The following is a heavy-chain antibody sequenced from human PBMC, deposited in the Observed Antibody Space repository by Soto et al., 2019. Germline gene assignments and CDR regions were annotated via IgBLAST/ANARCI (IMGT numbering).Heavy chain of an antibody. CDR2: ISYDGSNK. CDR3: ARDPSDGGN. V-gene: IGHV3-30-3*01. CDR1: GFTFSSYA. J-gene: IGHJ4*02. Sequence: QVQLVESGGGVVQPGRSLRLSCAASGFTFSSYAMHWVRQAPGKGLEWVAVISYDGSNKYYADSVKGRFTISRDNSKNTQYLQMNSLRAEDTAVYYCARDPSDGGNWGQGTLVTVSS. D-gene: IGHD3-16*01.